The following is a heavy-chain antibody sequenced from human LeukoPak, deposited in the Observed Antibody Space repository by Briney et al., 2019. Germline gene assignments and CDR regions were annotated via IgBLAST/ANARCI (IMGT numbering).Heavy chain of an antibody. CDR2: IYHSGST. CDR1: GGSISSGGYS. Sequence: SQNLSLTCAVSGGSISSGGYSWSWIRQPPGKGLEWIGYIYHSGSTYYNPSLKSRVTISVDRSKNQFSLKLSSVTAADTAVYYCARGQGYYDILTGYYNDAFDIWGQGTMVTVSS. CDR3: ARGQGYYDILTGYYNDAFDI. J-gene: IGHJ3*02. D-gene: IGHD3-9*01. V-gene: IGHV4-30-2*01.